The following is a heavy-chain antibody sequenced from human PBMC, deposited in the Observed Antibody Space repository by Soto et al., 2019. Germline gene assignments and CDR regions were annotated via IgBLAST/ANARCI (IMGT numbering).Heavy chain of an antibody. D-gene: IGHD3-9*01. CDR3: AHKGPEDWPLDY. Sequence: QITLKESGPTLVRPTQTLTLTCAFSGFSLSTSGVGVGWIRQPPGKALEWLAVIYWDDSKHYRPSLRSRLTITKDTSKNQVVLTMTNMDPMDTGTYYCAHKGPEDWPLDYWGQGTLVTVSS. J-gene: IGHJ4*02. CDR2: IYWDDSK. CDR1: GFSLSTSGVG. V-gene: IGHV2-5*02.